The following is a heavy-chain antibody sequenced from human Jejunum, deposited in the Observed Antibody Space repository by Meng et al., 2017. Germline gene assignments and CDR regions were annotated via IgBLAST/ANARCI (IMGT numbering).Heavy chain of an antibody. CDR1: GIIFTSYA. V-gene: IGHV3-30*15. CDR2: ISYDGNKK. D-gene: IGHD3-22*01. CDR3: ARDGYDSYGSSYFDY. J-gene: IGHJ4*02. Sequence: GESLKISCAASGIIFTSYAMHWVRQAPGKGLEWVAVISYDGNKKNYAESVKGRFTISRDDSKNTLYLQMSSLRAEDTALYYCARDGYDSYGSSYFDYWGQGTLVTVSS.